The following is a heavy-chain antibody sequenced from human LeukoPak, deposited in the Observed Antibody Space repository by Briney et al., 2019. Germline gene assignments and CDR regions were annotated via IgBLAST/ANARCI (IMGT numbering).Heavy chain of an antibody. Sequence: ASVKVSCKASGGTFSSYAISWVRQAPGQGLEWMGGIIPIFGTANYAQKFQGRVTITTDESTSTAYMELSSLRSEDTAVYYCARVLGYDFWSGYHNWFDPWGQGTLVTVSS. CDR3: ARVLGYDFWSGYHNWFDP. J-gene: IGHJ5*02. D-gene: IGHD3-3*01. CDR2: IIPIFGTA. CDR1: GGTFSSYA. V-gene: IGHV1-69*05.